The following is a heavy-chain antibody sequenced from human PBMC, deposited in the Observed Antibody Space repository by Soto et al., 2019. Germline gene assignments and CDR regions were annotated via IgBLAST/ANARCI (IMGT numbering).Heavy chain of an antibody. CDR1: DGTSVGRGYC. V-gene: IGHV4-30-2*01. Sequence: LTYTVADGTSVGRGYCWSRIQQPPGKGLEWIGYIYHSGSTYYNPSLKSRVTISVDRSKNQFSLKLSSVTAADTAVYYCARGTTHRGYYGSGSLYTWGQGTLVTVSS. CDR3: ARGTTHRGYYGSGSLYT. J-gene: IGHJ5*02. D-gene: IGHD3-10*01. CDR2: IYHSGST.